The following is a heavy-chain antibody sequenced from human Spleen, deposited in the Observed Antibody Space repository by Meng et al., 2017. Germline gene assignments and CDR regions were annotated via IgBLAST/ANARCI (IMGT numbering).Heavy chain of an antibody. J-gene: IGHJ4*02. D-gene: IGHD4-23*01. Sequence: QVHLQESGPRLVKPSQTLSLTCTVSGGPINSGDYYWSWIRQPPGKGLEWIGYIYYSGSTSYNPSLKSRVTISVDTSKNQFSLKLSPVTAADTAVYYCARLTPAIDYWGQGTLVTVSS. V-gene: IGHV4-30-4*01. CDR2: IYYSGST. CDR3: ARLTPAIDY. CDR1: GGPINSGDYY.